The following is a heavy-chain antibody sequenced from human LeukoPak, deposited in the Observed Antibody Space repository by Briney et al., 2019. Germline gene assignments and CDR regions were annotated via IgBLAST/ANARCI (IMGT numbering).Heavy chain of an antibody. Sequence: ASVKVSCKASGYTFTSYGISWVRQAPGQGLEWMGWISAYNGNTNYAQKLQGRVTMTTDTSTSTAYMGLRSLRSDDTAVYYCARVNAGLSNGYYSGAFDIWGQGTMVTVSS. V-gene: IGHV1-18*01. CDR3: ARVNAGLSNGYYSGAFDI. CDR2: ISAYNGNT. D-gene: IGHD3-22*01. CDR1: GYTFTSYG. J-gene: IGHJ3*02.